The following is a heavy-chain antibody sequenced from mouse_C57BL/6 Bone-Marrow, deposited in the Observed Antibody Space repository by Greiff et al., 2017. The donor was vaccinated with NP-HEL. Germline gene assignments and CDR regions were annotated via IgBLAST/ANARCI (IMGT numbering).Heavy chain of an antibody. D-gene: IGHD1-1*01. CDR3: ASPYGSSSWFAY. J-gene: IGHJ3*01. CDR1: GYAFSSSW. CDR2: IYPGDGDT. Sequence: VKLVESGPELVKPGASVKISCKASGYAFSSSWMNWVKQRPGKGLEWIGRIYPGDGDTNYNGKFKGKATLTADKSSSTAYMQLSSLTSEDSAVYFCASPYGSSSWFAYWGQGTLVTVSA. V-gene: IGHV1-82*01.